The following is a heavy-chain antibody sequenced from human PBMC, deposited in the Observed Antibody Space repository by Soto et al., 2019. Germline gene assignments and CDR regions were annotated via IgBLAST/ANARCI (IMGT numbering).Heavy chain of an antibody. Sequence: QVTLKESGPVLVKPTETLTLTCTVSGFSLSNTRMGVSWIRQPPGKALEWLAHIFSNDEKSYSTSLKSRLTIAKDTSNSQVVLTMTNMDPVDTATYYCARIEYYYCSWSYYALWYYYGMDVWGQGTTVTVSS. CDR3: ARIEYYYCSWSYYALWYYYGMDV. D-gene: IGHD3-10*01. V-gene: IGHV2-26*01. CDR2: IFSNDEK. J-gene: IGHJ6*02. CDR1: GFSLSNTRMG.